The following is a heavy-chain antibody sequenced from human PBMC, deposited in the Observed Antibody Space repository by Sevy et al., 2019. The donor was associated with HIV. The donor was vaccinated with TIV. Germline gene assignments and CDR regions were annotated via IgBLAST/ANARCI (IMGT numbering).Heavy chain of an antibody. CDR2: INDDGTYI. CDR3: VRDGGDEYGAGSYYGPFDY. J-gene: IGHJ4*02. Sequence: GGSLRLSCVVSGFNLRDYSVNWVRQAPGKGLEWVSSINDDGTYIFYGGSVKGRFTVSRDNAKNSLYLHMNSLRADDTAVYYCVRDGGDEYGAGSYYGPFDYWGRGTLVTVSS. D-gene: IGHD3-10*01. V-gene: IGHV3-21*06. CDR1: GFNLRDYS.